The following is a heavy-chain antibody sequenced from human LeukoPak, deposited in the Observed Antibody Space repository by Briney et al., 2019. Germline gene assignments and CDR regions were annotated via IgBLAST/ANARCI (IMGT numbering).Heavy chain of an antibody. V-gene: IGHV4-61*02. D-gene: IGHD6-19*01. CDR1: GGSISSGSYY. Sequence: SQTLSLTCTVSGGSISSGSYYWSWIRQPAGKGLEWIGRIYTSGSTNYNPSLKSRVTISVDTSKNQFSLKLSSVTAADTAVYYCAREGGKIAVAGYYFDYWGQGTLVTVFS. CDR3: AREGGKIAVAGYYFDY. CDR2: IYTSGST. J-gene: IGHJ4*02.